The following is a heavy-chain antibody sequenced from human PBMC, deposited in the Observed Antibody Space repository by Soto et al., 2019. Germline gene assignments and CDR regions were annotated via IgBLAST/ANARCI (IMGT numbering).Heavy chain of an antibody. CDR3: ARATRDSSGYFYYYYGMDV. CDR2: INPNSGGT. CDR1: GYTFTGYT. D-gene: IGHD3-22*01. J-gene: IGHJ6*02. Sequence: ASVKVSCKASGYTFTGYTIRWVRHAPGQGLEWMGWINPNSGGTNYAQKFQGWVTMTRDTSISTAYMEVSRLRSDDTAVYYCARATRDSSGYFYYYYGMDVWVQGNSVPVS. V-gene: IGHV1-2*04.